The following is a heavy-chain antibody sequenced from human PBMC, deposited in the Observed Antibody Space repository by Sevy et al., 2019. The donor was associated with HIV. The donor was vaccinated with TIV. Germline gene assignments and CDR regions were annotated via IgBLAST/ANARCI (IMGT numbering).Heavy chain of an antibody. CDR2: ISYDGSNK. Sequence: GGSLRLSCAASGFTFSSYAMHWVRQAPGKGLEWVAVISYDGSNKYYAYSVKGRFTISRDNSKNTLYLQMNSLRAEDTAVYYCARDGDYRAGWTVKTYYYYGMDVWGQGTTVTVSS. CDR1: GFTFSSYA. D-gene: IGHD4-17*01. J-gene: IGHJ6*02. CDR3: ARDGDYRAGWTVKTYYYYGMDV. V-gene: IGHV3-30*04.